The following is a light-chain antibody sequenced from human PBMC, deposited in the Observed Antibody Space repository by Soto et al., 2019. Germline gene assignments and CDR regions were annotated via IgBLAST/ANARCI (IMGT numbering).Light chain of an antibody. CDR2: GAS. Sequence: EIVLTQSPGILSLSPGERATLSCRASQSVSSSYLAWYRQKPGQAPRLLIYGASSRATGIPDRFSGSGSGTDFTLTISRLEPEDFAVYYCQQYGSSPPITFGQGTRLEIK. CDR3: QQYGSSPPIT. V-gene: IGKV3-20*01. CDR1: QSVSSSY. J-gene: IGKJ5*01.